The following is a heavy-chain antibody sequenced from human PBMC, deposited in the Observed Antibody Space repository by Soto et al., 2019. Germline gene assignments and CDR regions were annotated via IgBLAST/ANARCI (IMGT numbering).Heavy chain of an antibody. CDR2: ISGSSSAI. CDR3: ARYDSDNCGGALDI. D-gene: IGHD1-1*01. V-gene: IGHV3-48*01. J-gene: IGHJ3*02. CDR1: GFTFSSHS. Sequence: EEQLVESGGGLVQPGESLRLSCAASGFTFSSHSMNWVRQAPGKGLEWVSYISGSSSAIYYAESVKARFTISRDNVKNSFFRQMNSLRAEDTDIYYGARYDSDNCGGALDIWGQGKMVTVSS.